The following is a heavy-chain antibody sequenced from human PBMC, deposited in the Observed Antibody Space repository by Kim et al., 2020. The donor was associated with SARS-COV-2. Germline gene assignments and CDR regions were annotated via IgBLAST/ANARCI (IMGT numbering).Heavy chain of an antibody. D-gene: IGHD5-18*01. CDR1: GFTFGDYA. Sequence: GGSLRLSCAASGFTFGDYAMHWVRQAPGKGLEWVSGISWNSGSIGYADSVKGRFTISRDNAKNSLYLQMNSLRAEDTALYYCAKDITGRGYSYYYYYMDVWGKGTTVTVSS. J-gene: IGHJ6*03. CDR2: ISWNSGSI. CDR3: AKDITGRGYSYYYYYMDV. V-gene: IGHV3-9*01.